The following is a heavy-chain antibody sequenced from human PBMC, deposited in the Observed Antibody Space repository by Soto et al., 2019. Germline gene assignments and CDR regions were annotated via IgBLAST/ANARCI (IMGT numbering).Heavy chain of an antibody. J-gene: IGHJ3*02. V-gene: IGHV3-30*04. CDR2: ISYDGSNK. Sequence: GGSLRLSCAASGFTFSSYAMHWVRQAPGKGLEWVAVISYDGSNKYYAYSVKGRFTISRDNSKNTLYLQMNSLRAEDTAVYYCARGPKPSGSYAFDNWGQGTMVTVSS. CDR3: ARGPKPSGSYAFDN. CDR1: GFTFSSYA. D-gene: IGHD1-26*01.